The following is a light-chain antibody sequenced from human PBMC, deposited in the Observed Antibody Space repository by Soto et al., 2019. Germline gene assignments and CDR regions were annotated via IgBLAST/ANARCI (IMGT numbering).Light chain of an antibody. CDR1: QSVSSSY. CDR2: GAS. Sequence: EIVLTQSPGPLSLSPGERATLSCRASQSVSSSYLAWYQQKPGQAPRLIIYGASSRATGIPDRFSGSGSGTDFTLTISRLEPEDFAVYYCQQYGSSPETFGQGTKVEIK. J-gene: IGKJ1*01. V-gene: IGKV3-20*01. CDR3: QQYGSSPET.